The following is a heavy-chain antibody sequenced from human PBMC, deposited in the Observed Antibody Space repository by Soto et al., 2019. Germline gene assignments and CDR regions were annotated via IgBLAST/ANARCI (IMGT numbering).Heavy chain of an antibody. J-gene: IGHJ5*02. CDR3: ARSEIAAALMYNWFDP. D-gene: IGHD6-25*01. CDR2: INAGNGNT. CDR1: GYTFTSYA. Sequence: ASVKVSCKASGYTFTSYAMHWVRQAPGQRLEWMGWINAGNGNTKYSQKFQGRVTITRDTSASTAYMELSSLRSEDTAVYYCARSEIAAALMYNWFDPWGQGTLVTV. V-gene: IGHV1-3*01.